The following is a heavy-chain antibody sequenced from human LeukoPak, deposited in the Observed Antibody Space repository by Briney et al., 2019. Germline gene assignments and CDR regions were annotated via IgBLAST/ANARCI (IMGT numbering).Heavy chain of an antibody. CDR1: GYTFTGYY. J-gene: IGHJ3*02. Sequence: ASVKVSCKASGYTFTGYYMHWVRQAPGQGLEWMGWINPNSGGTNYAQKFQGRVTMTEDTSTDTAYMELSSLRSEDTAVYYCATVQVAAAGHHAFDIWGQGTMVTVSS. CDR3: ATVQVAAAGHHAFDI. CDR2: INPNSGGT. V-gene: IGHV1-2*02. D-gene: IGHD6-13*01.